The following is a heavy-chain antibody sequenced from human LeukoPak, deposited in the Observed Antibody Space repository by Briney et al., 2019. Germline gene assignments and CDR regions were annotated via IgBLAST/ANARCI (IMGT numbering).Heavy chain of an antibody. Sequence: PSETLSLTCSVSGSSISRGYFWGWIRQPPGRGLEWIGSIYHSGATYYNPSLKSRVTISLDTSKNQFSLKLTSVTAADTAVFYCARQAYDTGYDAFDIWGQGTMVTVSS. CDR2: IYHSGAT. CDR1: GSSISRGYF. V-gene: IGHV4-38-2*02. CDR3: ARQAYDTGYDAFDI. D-gene: IGHD3-16*01. J-gene: IGHJ3*02.